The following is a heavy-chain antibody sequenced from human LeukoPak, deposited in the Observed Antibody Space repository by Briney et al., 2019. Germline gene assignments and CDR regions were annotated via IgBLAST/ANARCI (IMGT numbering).Heavy chain of an antibody. CDR1: GFTFSTYS. J-gene: IGHJ3*02. V-gene: IGHV3-21*01. D-gene: IGHD2-21*02. CDR2: ITSRSSFK. CDR3: ARAGDHDGFDI. Sequence: GGSLRLSCVASGFTFSTYSMNWVRRAPGKGLEWVSSITSRSSFKYYADSIQGRFTISRDNAKNSLYLQMNSLRADDTAVYYCARAGDHDGFDIWGQGTKVTVSS.